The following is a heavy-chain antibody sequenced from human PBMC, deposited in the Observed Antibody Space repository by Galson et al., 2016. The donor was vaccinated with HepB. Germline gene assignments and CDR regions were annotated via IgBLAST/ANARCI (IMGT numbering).Heavy chain of an antibody. CDR3: ARSKGSGITTSYYYGLDV. Sequence: SVKVSCKASGYTFNTYFITWVRQAPGQGLEWMGWISPYTGNTNYAQKLKGRVTMTTDTSTTTAYMDLKSLRSDDTAVYFCARSKGSGITTSYYYGLDVWGQGTTVTVSS. D-gene: IGHD3-10*01. CDR1: GYTFNTYF. CDR2: ISPYTGNT. V-gene: IGHV1-18*01. J-gene: IGHJ6*02.